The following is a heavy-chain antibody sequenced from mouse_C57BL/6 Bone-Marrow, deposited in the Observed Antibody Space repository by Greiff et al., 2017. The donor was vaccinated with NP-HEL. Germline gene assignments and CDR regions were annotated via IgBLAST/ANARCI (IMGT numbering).Heavy chain of an antibody. CDR2: IYPGSGNT. V-gene: IGHV1-76*01. CDR1: GYTFTDYY. J-gene: IGHJ4*01. D-gene: IGHD3-3*01. CDR3: ARRAGKYYAMDY. Sequence: QVQLKESGAELVRPGASVKLSCKASGYTFTDYYINWVKQRPGQGLEWIARIYPGSGNTSYNEKFKGKATLTAEKSSSTAYMQLSSLTSEDSAVYFCARRAGKYYAMDYWGQGTSVTVSS.